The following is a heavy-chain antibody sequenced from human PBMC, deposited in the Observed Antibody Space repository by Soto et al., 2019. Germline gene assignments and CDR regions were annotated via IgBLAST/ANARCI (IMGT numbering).Heavy chain of an antibody. CDR3: ARTISNYFYSDY. D-gene: IGHD2-21*01. V-gene: IGHV3-66*01. Sequence: EVQLVESGGDLVQPGGSLRLSCVASGFTVYSTYMTWVRQAPGKGLEWVSVLYGSGATRYADSVKGRFIMSSDDSDNTVFLEMTSLRADDSAVYYCARTISNYFYSDYWGQGTLVTVSS. J-gene: IGHJ4*02. CDR2: LYGSGAT. CDR1: GFTVYSTY.